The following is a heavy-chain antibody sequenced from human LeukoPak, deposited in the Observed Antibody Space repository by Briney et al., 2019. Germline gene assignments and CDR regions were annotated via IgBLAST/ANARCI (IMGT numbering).Heavy chain of an antibody. V-gene: IGHV3-66*02. D-gene: IGHD5-24*01. CDR3: ARQRDGYNSDPFDI. Sequence: HPGGSLRLSCAASGFSVSSNYMSWVRQAPGKGLEWVSVIYTGDRTDYADPVKGRFTVSIDNSKNTMYLQMNSLKTEDTALYYCARQRDGYNSDPFDIWGQGTMVTVFS. CDR1: GFSVSSNY. CDR2: IYTGDRT. J-gene: IGHJ3*02.